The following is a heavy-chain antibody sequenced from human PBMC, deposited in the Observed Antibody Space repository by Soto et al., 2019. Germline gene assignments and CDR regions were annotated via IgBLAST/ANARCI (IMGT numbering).Heavy chain of an antibody. CDR3: ARGLTMGALPSHFPY. J-gene: IGHJ4*02. CDR2: IYHTGTL. CDR1: CGSITSSEYS. Sequence: SETLSLTCNLSCGSITSSEYSLDWIRRAPGKGLEWIGFIYHTGTLYYNPSLKSRVTISVDTSKNEFSLKLNSVTAADTAVYYCARGLTMGALPSHFPYWGQGTQVTVSS. D-gene: IGHD3-16*02. V-gene: IGHV4-61*05.